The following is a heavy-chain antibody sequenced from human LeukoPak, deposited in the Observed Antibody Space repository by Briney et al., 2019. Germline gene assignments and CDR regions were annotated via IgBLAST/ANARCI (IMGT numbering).Heavy chain of an antibody. D-gene: IGHD3-22*01. CDR1: GGSISSYY. CDR3: ARGSPPRRNYDSRGYYSYYFDY. Sequence: SETLSLTCTVSGGSISSYYWSWIRQPPGKGLEWIGYIYYSGSTNYNPSLKSRVTISVDTSKNQFSLELSSVTAADTAVYYCARGSPPRRNYDSRGYYSYYFDYWGQGTLVTVSS. CDR2: IYYSGST. J-gene: IGHJ4*02. V-gene: IGHV4-59*01.